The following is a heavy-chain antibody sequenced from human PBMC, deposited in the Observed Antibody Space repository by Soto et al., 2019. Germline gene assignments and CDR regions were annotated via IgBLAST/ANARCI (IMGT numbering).Heavy chain of an antibody. V-gene: IGHV1-3*01. CDR1: GYTFTSYA. D-gene: IGHD3-16*02. Sequence: ASVKVSCKASGYTFTSYAMHWVRQAPGQRLEWMGWINAGNGNTKYSQKFQGRVTITRDTSASTAYMELSSLRSEDTAVYYCARDRPYYDYVWGSYRYRFDHWGQGTLVTVSS. CDR3: ARDRPYYDYVWGSYRYRFDH. J-gene: IGHJ5*02. CDR2: INAGNGNT.